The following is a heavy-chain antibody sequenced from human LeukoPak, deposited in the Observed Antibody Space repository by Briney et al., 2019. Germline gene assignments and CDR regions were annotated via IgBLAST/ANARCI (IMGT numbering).Heavy chain of an antibody. J-gene: IGHJ4*02. Sequence: GGSLRLSCAASGFTFSSYAMGWVRQAPGKGLEWVSGLSGSDGSTYYADSVKGRFTISRDNSKNTLFLQMNNLRAEDTAVYYCAKGLVTWDYWGQGTLVTVSS. CDR1: GFTFSSYA. V-gene: IGHV3-23*01. D-gene: IGHD3-16*02. CDR2: LSGSDGST. CDR3: AKGLVTWDY.